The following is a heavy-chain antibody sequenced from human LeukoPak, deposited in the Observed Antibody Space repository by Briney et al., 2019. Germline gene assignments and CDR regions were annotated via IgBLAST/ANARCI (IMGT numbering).Heavy chain of an antibody. D-gene: IGHD1-26*01. V-gene: IGHV1-46*01. CDR2: INPSGGST. CDR1: GYTFTNYY. CDR3: AGSGGFYYFDY. Sequence: ASVKVSCKASGYTFTNYYFHWERQAPGQRLEWMGIINPSGGSTTYAQKFQGKITMTTDTSTSTVYMELSSLRSEDTAVYYCAGSGGFYYFDYWGQGTLVTVSS. J-gene: IGHJ4*02.